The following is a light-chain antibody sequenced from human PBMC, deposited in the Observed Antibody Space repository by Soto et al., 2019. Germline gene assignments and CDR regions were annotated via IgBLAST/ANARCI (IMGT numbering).Light chain of an antibody. CDR2: GAS. CDR1: QTIATF. CDR3: QRSHTTLT. Sequence: DIQMTQSPSSLSASVGDRVTITCRASQTIATFLNWYQQKPGKAPKLLIYGASPLQSGVPSRFSGSGSGADVTHTSSSLQPEDSATYYCQRSHTTLTFGKVTLIAIK. V-gene: IGKV1-39*01. J-gene: IGKJ5*01.